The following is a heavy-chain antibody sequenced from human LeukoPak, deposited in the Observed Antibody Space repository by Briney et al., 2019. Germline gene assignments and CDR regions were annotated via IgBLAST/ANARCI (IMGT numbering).Heavy chain of an antibody. D-gene: IGHD6-13*01. J-gene: IGHJ4*02. Sequence: SETLSLTCAAYGGSFSGYYWSWIRQPPGKGLEWIGEINHSGSTNCNPSLKSRVTISVDTSKNQFSLKLSSVTAADTAVYYCARHTPLSAAGDYWGQGTLVTVSS. CDR3: ARHTPLSAAGDY. V-gene: IGHV4-34*01. CDR2: INHSGST. CDR1: GGSFSGYY.